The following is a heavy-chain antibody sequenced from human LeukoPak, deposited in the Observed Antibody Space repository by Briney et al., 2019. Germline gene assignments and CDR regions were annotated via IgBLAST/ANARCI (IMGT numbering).Heavy chain of an antibody. Sequence: ASVKVSCKASGYTFTGYYMRWVRQAPGQGLEWMGWINPNSGGTNYAQKFQGRVTMTRDTSISTAYMELSRLRSDDTAVYYCARGEAVAGIGAFDIWGQGTMVTVSS. CDR1: GYTFTGYY. V-gene: IGHV1-2*02. D-gene: IGHD6-19*01. CDR3: ARGEAVAGIGAFDI. CDR2: INPNSGGT. J-gene: IGHJ3*02.